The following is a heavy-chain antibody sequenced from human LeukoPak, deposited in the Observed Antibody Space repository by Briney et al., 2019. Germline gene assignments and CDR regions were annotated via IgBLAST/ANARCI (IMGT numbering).Heavy chain of an antibody. CDR1: GGSISGSSYF. J-gene: IGHJ4*02. D-gene: IGHD3-10*01. V-gene: IGHV4-39*01. CDR2: IYYSGDT. CDR3: ARLKEGIDY. Sequence: SETLSLTCAVSGGSISGSSYFWGWIRQPPGKGLEWIGSIYYSGDTYYNPSLKSRVTISVDTSKNQFSLKLSSVTAADTAVYYCARLKEGIDYWGQGTLVTVSS.